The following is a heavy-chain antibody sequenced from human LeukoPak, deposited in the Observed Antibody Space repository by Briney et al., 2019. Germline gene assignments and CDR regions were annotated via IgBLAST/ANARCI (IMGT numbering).Heavy chain of an antibody. CDR2: MYYSGST. V-gene: IGHV4-59*01. CDR1: GGSISSYY. J-gene: IGHJ6*03. CDR3: ARGGYSYYHGNFYYYNYMDV. D-gene: IGHD4-11*01. Sequence: SETLSLTCTVSGGSISSYYWTWIRQPPGKGLEGIGYMYYSGSTNYNPFLKSRVTISVDTSNNQVSLKLSSVTAADTAVYYCARGGYSYYHGNFYYYNYMDVWGKGTTVTVSS.